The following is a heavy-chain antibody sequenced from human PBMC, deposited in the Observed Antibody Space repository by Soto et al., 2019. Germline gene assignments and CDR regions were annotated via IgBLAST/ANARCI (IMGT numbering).Heavy chain of an antibody. CDR2: IYSGGST. V-gene: IGHV3-53*05. D-gene: IGHD1-1*01. CDR3: AKDRSWNDALYYFDY. CDR1: GFTVSSNY. Sequence: GGSLRLSCAASGFTVSSNYMSWVRQAPGKGLEWVSVIYSGGSTYYADSVKGRFTISRDNSKNTLYLQMNSLRAEDTALYFCAKDRSWNDALYYFDYWGQGTLVTVSS. J-gene: IGHJ4*02.